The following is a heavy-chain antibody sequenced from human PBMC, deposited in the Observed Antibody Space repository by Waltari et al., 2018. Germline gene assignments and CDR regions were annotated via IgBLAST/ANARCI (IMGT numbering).Heavy chain of an antibody. CDR1: GFTFGDYA. CDR2: IRSKAYGGTT. Sequence: EVQLVESGGGLVQPGRSLRLSCTASGFTFGDYAMSWVRQAPGKGLEWVGFIRSKAYGGTTEYAASVKGRFTISRDDSKSIAYLQMNSLKTEDTAVYYCTRGAPPDAFDICGQGTMVTVSS. CDR3: TRGAPPDAFDI. J-gene: IGHJ3*02. V-gene: IGHV3-49*04.